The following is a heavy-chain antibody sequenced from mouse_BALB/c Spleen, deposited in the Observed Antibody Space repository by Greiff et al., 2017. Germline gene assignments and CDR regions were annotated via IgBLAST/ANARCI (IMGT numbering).Heavy chain of an antibody. J-gene: IGHJ3*01. V-gene: IGHV6-6*02. D-gene: IGHD2-14*01. CDR2: IRLKSDNYAT. CDR1: GFTFSSYW. CDR3: TPYRYDRKGFAY. Sequence: EVKLVESGGGLVQPGGSMKLSCVASGFTFSSYWMSWVRQSPEKGLEWVAEIRLKSDNYATHYAESVNGKFTISRDDSKSRLYLQMNSLRSEDTGIYYCTPYRYDRKGFAYWGQGTLVTVSA.